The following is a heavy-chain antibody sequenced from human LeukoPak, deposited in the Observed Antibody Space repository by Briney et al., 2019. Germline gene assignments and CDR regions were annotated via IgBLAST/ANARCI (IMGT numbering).Heavy chain of an antibody. CDR1: GGSISSSSYY. J-gene: IGHJ4*02. CDR2: IYYSGST. CDR3: ARLPRSGLYYFDY. V-gene: IGHV4-39*01. Sequence: SETLSLTCTVSGGSISSSSYYWGWIRQPPGKGLEWIGSIYYSGSTYYSPSLKSRVTISVDTSKNQFSLKLSSVTAADTAVYYCARLPRSGLYYFDYWDQGTLVTVSS. D-gene: IGHD6-19*01.